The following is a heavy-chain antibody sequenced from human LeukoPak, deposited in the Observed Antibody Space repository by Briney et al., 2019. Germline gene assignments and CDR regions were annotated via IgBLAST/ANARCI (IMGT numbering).Heavy chain of an antibody. CDR1: GGSFSGYY. CDR3: ARVVSGSYRLDY. J-gene: IGHJ4*02. D-gene: IGHD1-26*01. CDR2: INHSGSA. V-gene: IGHV4-34*01. Sequence: SETLSLTCAVYGGSFSGYYWSWIRQPPGKGLEWIGEINHSGSANYNPSLKSRVTISVDTSKNQFSLKLSSVTAADTAVYYCARVVSGSYRLDYWGRGTLVTVSS.